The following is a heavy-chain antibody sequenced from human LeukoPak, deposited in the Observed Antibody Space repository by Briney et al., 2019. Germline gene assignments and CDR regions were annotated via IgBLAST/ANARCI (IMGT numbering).Heavy chain of an antibody. V-gene: IGHV6-1*01. J-gene: IGHJ4*02. CDR1: GDSVSSNSAA. Sequence: SQTLSLTCAISGDSVSSNSAAWSWIRQSPSRGLEWLGRTYYRSKWFNDYALSVKRRMTINPDTSKNQFSLQLNSVTPEDTAVYYCARGFLNHGFGYWGQGTLVTVSS. D-gene: IGHD2-8*01. CDR2: TYYRSKWFN. CDR3: ARGFLNHGFGY.